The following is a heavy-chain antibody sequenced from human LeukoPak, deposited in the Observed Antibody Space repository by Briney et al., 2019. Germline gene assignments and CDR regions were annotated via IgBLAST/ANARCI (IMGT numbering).Heavy chain of an antibody. CDR1: GGSISSSSSNC. CDR3: ARNGGNSDFDY. J-gene: IGHJ4*02. D-gene: IGHD4-23*01. V-gene: IGHV4-4*02. CDR2: IYYSGAT. Sequence: KPSETLSPTCAVSGGSISSSSSNCWTWVRQPPGKGLEWIGEIYYSGATNYNPSLKSRVTMLLDKSNNQFSLKLNSVTAADTAVYYCARNGGNSDFDYWGQGTLVTVSS.